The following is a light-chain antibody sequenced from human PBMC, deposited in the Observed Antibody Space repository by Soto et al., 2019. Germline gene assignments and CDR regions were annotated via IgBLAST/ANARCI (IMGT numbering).Light chain of an antibody. V-gene: IGLV2-14*03. J-gene: IGLJ2*01. CDR1: SSDVGAYNY. CDR3: NSFTTSSTLV. Sequence: QSVLTQPASVSGSPGQSITISCTGTSSDVGAYNYVSWYQHHPGKAPKLMIYDVSNRPSGVSNRFSGSKSGNTVSLTISGLQAEDEADYYCNSFTTSSTLVFGGGTKLTVL. CDR2: DVS.